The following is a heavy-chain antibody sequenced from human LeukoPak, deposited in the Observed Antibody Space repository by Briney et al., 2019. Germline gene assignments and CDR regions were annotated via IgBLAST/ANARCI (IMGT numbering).Heavy chain of an antibody. Sequence: PGGSLRLSCAASGFTFSSYAMSWVRQAPGKGLEWVSAISGSGGSTYYADSVKGRFTISRDNSKNTLYQQMNSLRAEDTAVYYCARLHGGYKGYFDYWGQGTLVTVSS. V-gene: IGHV3-23*01. J-gene: IGHJ4*02. CDR2: ISGSGGST. CDR3: ARLHGGYKGYFDY. CDR1: GFTFSSYA. D-gene: IGHD5-18*01.